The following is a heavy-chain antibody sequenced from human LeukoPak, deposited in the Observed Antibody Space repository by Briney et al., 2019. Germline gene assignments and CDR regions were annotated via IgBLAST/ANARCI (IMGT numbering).Heavy chain of an antibody. CDR1: GYTFTSYG. CDR3: ARCYGSGSYPQYFDY. Sequence: ASVTVSCKASGYTFTSYGISWVRQAPGQGLEWMGWISAYNGNTNYAQKLQGRVTMTTDTSTSTAYMELRSLRSEDTAVYYCARCYGSGSYPQYFDYWGQGTLVTVSS. CDR2: ISAYNGNT. D-gene: IGHD3-10*01. J-gene: IGHJ4*02. V-gene: IGHV1-18*01.